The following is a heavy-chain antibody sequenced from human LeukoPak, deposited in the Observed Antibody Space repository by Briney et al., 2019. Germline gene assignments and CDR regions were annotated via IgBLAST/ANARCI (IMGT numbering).Heavy chain of an antibody. CDR1: GGSISSSSYY. CDR2: IYYRGST. J-gene: IGHJ4*02. CDR3: ARGVGRLRFLEWLLGGYYFDY. Sequence: SETLSLTCTVSGGSISSSSYYWGWIRQPPGKGLEWIGSIYYRGSTYHNPSLKSRVPISVDTSKNQFSLKLSSVTAADTAVYDWARGVGRLRFLEWLLGGYYFDYWGQGTLVTVSS. D-gene: IGHD3-3*01. V-gene: IGHV4-39*07.